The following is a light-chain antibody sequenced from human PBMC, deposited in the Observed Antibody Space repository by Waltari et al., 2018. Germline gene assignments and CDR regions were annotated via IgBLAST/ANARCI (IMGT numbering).Light chain of an antibody. J-gene: IGKJ1*01. V-gene: IGKV3-11*01. CDR2: DAS. Sequence: EFVLPQSPAPLSLSQRERATPSCRASHSVSRSLAWYHQTPGQAPRPLIYDASTRATGIPARFSGSGSGTDFTLTISSLQPEDSAVYYCQHRWKLPVTFGQGTKVEIK. CDR3: QHRWKLPVT. CDR1: HSVSRS.